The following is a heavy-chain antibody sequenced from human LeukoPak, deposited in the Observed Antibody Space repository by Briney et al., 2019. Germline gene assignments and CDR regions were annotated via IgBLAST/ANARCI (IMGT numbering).Heavy chain of an antibody. CDR3: AKGGYYDSPQDP. J-gene: IGHJ5*02. D-gene: IGHD3-22*01. CDR2: ISGSGGST. V-gene: IGHV3-23*01. CDR1: GFTFSSYA. Sequence: GGSLRLSCAASGFTFSSYAMSWVRQAPGKGMEWVSAISGSGGSTYYADSVKGRFTISRDNSKNTLYLQMNGLRAEDTAVYYCAKGGYYDSPQDPWGQGTLVTVSS.